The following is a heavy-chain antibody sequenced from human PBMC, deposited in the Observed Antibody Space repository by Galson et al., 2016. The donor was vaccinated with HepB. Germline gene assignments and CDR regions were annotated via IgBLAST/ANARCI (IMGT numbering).Heavy chain of an antibody. CDR1: GYTFTYRY. Sequence: VSCKASGYTFTYRYLHWVRQAPGQALEWMGWITPFNGNTNYAQRFQERVSITRDRSMTTAYMELSSLRSEDTALYYCASQVYRSGSSDALDIWGQGTMVTVSS. CDR2: ITPFNGNT. D-gene: IGHD3-10*01. J-gene: IGHJ3*02. V-gene: IGHV1-45*02. CDR3: ASQVYRSGSSDALDI.